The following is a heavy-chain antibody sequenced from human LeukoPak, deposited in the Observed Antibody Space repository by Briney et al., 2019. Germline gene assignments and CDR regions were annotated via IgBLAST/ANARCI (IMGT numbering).Heavy chain of an antibody. CDR3: ARDFDSSGSYYGVFDY. CDR2: ITGNGGAT. V-gene: IGHV3-23*01. D-gene: IGHD3-22*01. J-gene: IGHJ4*02. CDR1: GVTFSYYA. Sequence: VGSLRLSCAASGVTFSYYAMSWVRQAPGKGLEWVSAITGNGGATYNADSVKGRFTISRDSSKNTLFLQMNSLRAEDTAVYYCARDFDSSGSYYGVFDYWGQGTLVTVSS.